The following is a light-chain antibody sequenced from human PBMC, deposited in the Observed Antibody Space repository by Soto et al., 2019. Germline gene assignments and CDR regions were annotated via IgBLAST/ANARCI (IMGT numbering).Light chain of an antibody. CDR1: QTLLYRNGNNY. CDR3: MQALQTPLT. CDR2: LAS. V-gene: IGKV2-28*01. J-gene: IGKJ4*01. Sequence: DIVMTQSPLSLPVTPGEPASISCRSSQTLLYRNGNNYLDWYLKKPGQSPKLLIYLASNRASGVPDRFSGSGSGTDFTLKISRVEAEDVGVYYCMQALQTPLTFGGGTKVEIK.